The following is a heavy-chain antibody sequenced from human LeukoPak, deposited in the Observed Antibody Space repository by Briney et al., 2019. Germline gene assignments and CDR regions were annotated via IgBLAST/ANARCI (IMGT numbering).Heavy chain of an antibody. D-gene: IGHD1-1*01. CDR2: IYYSGGT. CDR3: ASRASTGAYNWFDP. J-gene: IGHJ5*02. Sequence: SETLSLTCTVSGGSISSSSYYWGWIRQPPGKGLEWIGSIYYSGGTYYNPSLKSRVTISVDTSKNQFSLKLSSVTAADTAVYYCASRASTGAYNWFDPWGQGTLVTVSS. V-gene: IGHV4-39*01. CDR1: GGSISSSSYY.